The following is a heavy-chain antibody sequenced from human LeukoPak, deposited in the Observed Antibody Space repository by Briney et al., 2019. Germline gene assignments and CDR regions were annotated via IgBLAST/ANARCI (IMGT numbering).Heavy chain of an antibody. Sequence: GGSLRPSCIASGFTFPIYLMNWGRQAPGKGLVWVSRINSDGSSTTYADSVRGRFTISRDNAKSRRYLQMNSLRAEDTAVYYCTRVLGIAFADVFDYWGQGTLVTVSS. J-gene: IGHJ4*02. V-gene: IGHV3-74*01. CDR1: GFTFPIYL. CDR3: TRVLGIAFADVFDY. D-gene: IGHD6-19*01. CDR2: INSDGSST.